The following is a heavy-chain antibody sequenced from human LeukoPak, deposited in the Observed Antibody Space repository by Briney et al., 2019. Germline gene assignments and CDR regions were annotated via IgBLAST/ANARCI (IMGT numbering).Heavy chain of an antibody. V-gene: IGHV3-48*02. D-gene: IGHD4-17*01. CDR3: AYYDDYVPRGGY. CDR1: GFTFSTSG. CDR2: ISSSSSTI. J-gene: IGHJ4*02. Sequence: PGGSLRLSCATSGFTFSTSGMNWVRQAPGKGLEWLSYISSSSSTIYYADSVGGRFTTSRDNAKKLLYLQMSSLRDEDTAVYYCAYYDDYVPRGGYWGQGTLVTVSS.